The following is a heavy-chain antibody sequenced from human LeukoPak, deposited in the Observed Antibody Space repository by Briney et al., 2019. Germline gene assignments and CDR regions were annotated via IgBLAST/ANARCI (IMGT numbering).Heavy chain of an antibody. CDR3: ARDSVRRGYYGSGSPKNMDV. Sequence: SETLSLTCTVSCGSISSYYWSWIRQPPGKGLEWIGYIYYSGSTNYNPSLKSRVTISVDTSKNQFSLKLSSVTAADTAVYYCARDSVRRGYYGSGSPKNMDVWGKGTTVTISS. D-gene: IGHD3-10*01. V-gene: IGHV4-59*01. CDR2: IYYSGST. CDR1: CGSISSYY. J-gene: IGHJ6*03.